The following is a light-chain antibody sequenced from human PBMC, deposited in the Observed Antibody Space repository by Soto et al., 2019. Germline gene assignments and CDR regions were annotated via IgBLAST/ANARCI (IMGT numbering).Light chain of an antibody. V-gene: IGKV1-12*01. Sequence: DIQMTQSPSSVSASVGDRVTITCRASQGISFWLAWYQQKPGKAPELLIYAASSLQSGVPSRFSGSGSGTDFTLTISSLQPEDFATYYCQQANSFPPTFGPGTKVHIK. CDR2: AAS. CDR3: QQANSFPPT. CDR1: QGISFW. J-gene: IGKJ3*01.